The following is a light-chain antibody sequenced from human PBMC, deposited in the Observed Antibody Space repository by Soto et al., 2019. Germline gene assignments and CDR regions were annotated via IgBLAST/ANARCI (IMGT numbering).Light chain of an antibody. CDR2: DVS. J-gene: IGLJ2*01. V-gene: IGLV2-14*03. CDR1: SSDVGGYNY. CDR3: SSYTRRRTVI. Sequence: QSALTQPASVSGSPGQSITISCTGTSSDVGGYNYVSWYQQHPGKAPKLLVFDVSIRPSGVSIRFSASKSGNTASLTISGLQAEDEADYYCSSYTRRRTVIFGGGTKVTVL.